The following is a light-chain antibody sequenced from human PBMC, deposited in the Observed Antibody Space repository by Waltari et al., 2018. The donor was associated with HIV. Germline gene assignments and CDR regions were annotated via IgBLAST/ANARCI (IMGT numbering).Light chain of an antibody. CDR2: WNT. V-gene: IGLV1-47*01. CDR3: AVWDVSLSAQV. CDR1: SPNIGGQH. Sequence: QSVLSQSPSISGTPGQRVSISCSGSSPNIGGQHVSWSQQVPGTTPKLLIFWNTQRPSGVSDRFSGSVSGTSASLAISGLRSEDEADYYCAVWDVSLSAQVFGGGTTLTVL. J-gene: IGLJ3*02.